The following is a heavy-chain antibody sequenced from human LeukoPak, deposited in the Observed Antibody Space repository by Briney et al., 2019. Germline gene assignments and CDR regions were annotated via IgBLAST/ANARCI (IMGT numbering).Heavy chain of an antibody. J-gene: IGHJ4*02. D-gene: IGHD6-25*01. Sequence: PGGSLTLSCAASRFTFRSYELNWVRQAPGKGREGVSYISSSGSTIYYPDSVRGRFTITRYNARNSLYLQMNSLRAEDTAVYYYASRLAYYFDYWGQGTLVTVSS. CDR2: ISSSGSTI. V-gene: IGHV3-48*03. CDR3: ASRLAYYFDY. CDR1: RFTFRSYE.